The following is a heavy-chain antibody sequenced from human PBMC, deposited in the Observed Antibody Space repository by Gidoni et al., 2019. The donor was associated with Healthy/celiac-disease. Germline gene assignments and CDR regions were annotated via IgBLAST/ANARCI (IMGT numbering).Heavy chain of an antibody. J-gene: IGHJ6*02. CDR2: IYYSGST. CDR1: GGSISSYY. V-gene: IGHV4-59*01. CDR3: ARLSIAARHHYYGMDV. Sequence: QVQLQESGPGLVKPSETLSLTCTVSGGSISSYYWSWIRQPPGKGLEWIGYIYYSGSTNYNPSLKSRVTISVDTSKNQFSLKLSSVTAADTAVYYCARLSIAARHHYYGMDVWGQGTTVTVSS. D-gene: IGHD6-6*01.